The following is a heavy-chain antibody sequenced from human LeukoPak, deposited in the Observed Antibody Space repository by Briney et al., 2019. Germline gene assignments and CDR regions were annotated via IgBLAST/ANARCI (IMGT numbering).Heavy chain of an antibody. V-gene: IGHV3-7*01. CDR1: GFTFSSYW. J-gene: IGHJ5*02. D-gene: IGHD6-13*01. Sequence: GGSLRLSCAASGFTFSSYWMTWVRQAPGRGLEWVANVKQDGSEKYYVDSVKGRFTISRDNAKKSLYLQMNSLRAEDTAVYYCARESGIAAALDLWGQGTLVTVSS. CDR3: ARESGIAAALDL. CDR2: VKQDGSEK.